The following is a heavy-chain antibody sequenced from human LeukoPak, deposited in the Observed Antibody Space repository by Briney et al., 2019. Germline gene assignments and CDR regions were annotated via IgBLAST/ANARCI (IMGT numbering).Heavy chain of an antibody. CDR3: ARSGRWLRSYYFDY. Sequence: SGPTLVNPTQTLTLTCTFSGFSLSTSGMRVNWIRQPPGKALEWLARIDWDDDKFYSTSLKTRLTISKDTSKTQVVLTMTNMDPVDTATYYCARSGRWLRSYYFDYWGQGTLVTVSS. J-gene: IGHJ4*02. V-gene: IGHV2-70*04. CDR1: GFSLSTSGMR. CDR2: IDWDDDK. D-gene: IGHD5-12*01.